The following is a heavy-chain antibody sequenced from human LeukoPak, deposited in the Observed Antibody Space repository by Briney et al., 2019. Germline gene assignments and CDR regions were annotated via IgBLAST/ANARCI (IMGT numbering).Heavy chain of an antibody. J-gene: IGHJ5*02. D-gene: IGHD3-10*01. Sequence: PSETLSLTCAVYGGSFSGYYWSWIRQPPGKGLEWIGEINHSGSTNYNPSLKSRVTISVDTSKNQFSLKLSSVTAADTAVYYCARQTYGSGSYYHWFDPWGQGTLVTVSS. CDR2: INHSGST. V-gene: IGHV4-34*01. CDR1: GGSFSGYY. CDR3: ARQTYGSGSYYHWFDP.